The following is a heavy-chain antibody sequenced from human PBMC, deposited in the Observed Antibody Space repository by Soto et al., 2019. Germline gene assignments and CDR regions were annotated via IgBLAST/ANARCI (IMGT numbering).Heavy chain of an antibody. CDR3: ARSPGYCSGGSCYRYYYYYMDV. Sequence: ASVKVSCKASGSTFTSYGISWVRQAPGQGLEWMGWISAYNGNTNYAQKLQGRVTMTTDTSTSTAYMELRSLRSDDTAVYYCARSPGYCSGGSCYRYYYYYMDVWGKGTTVTVSS. J-gene: IGHJ6*03. V-gene: IGHV1-18*01. D-gene: IGHD2-15*01. CDR2: ISAYNGNT. CDR1: GSTFTSYG.